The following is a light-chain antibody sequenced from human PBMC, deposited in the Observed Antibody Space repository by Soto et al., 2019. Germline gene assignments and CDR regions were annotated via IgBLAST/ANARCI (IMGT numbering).Light chain of an antibody. CDR3: QQSFSPLPIS. CDR2: TAS. CDR1: QNIYNY. J-gene: IGKJ5*01. V-gene: IGKV1-39*01. Sequence: DIQMSQSPSSLSASIGDRVTITCRASQNIYNYLNWYQQKPGKAPKLLIFTASSLRSGVPSRFSGSGSGTDFILTISTLQPEDFATYYCQQSFSPLPISFGQGTRLEMK.